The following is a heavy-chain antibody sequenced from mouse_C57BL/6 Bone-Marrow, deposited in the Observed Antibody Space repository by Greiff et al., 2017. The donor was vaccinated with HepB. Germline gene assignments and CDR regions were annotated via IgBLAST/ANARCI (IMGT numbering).Heavy chain of an antibody. Sequence: QVQLKQSGAELVKPGASVKMSCKASGYTFTSYWITWVKQRPGQGLEWIGDIYPGSGSTNYNEKFKSKATLTVDTSSSTAYMQLSSLTSEDSAVYYCARCDYDPYYAMDYWGQGTSVTVSS. CDR1: GYTFTSYW. D-gene: IGHD2-4*01. J-gene: IGHJ4*01. CDR2: IYPGSGST. V-gene: IGHV1-55*01. CDR3: ARCDYDPYYAMDY.